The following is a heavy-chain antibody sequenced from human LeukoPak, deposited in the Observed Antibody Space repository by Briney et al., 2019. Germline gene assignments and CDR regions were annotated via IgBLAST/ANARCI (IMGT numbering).Heavy chain of an antibody. J-gene: IGHJ6*02. CDR1: GYTFTSYD. CDR3: ARVPVDDYGMDV. D-gene: IGHD3-16*01. Sequence: ASVKVSCKASGYTFTSYDINWVRQATGQGLEWMGWMNPNSGNTGYAQKFQGRVTMTRNTSISTAYMELSSLRSEDTAVYYCARVPVDDYGMDVWGQGTTVTASS. V-gene: IGHV1-8*01. CDR2: MNPNSGNT.